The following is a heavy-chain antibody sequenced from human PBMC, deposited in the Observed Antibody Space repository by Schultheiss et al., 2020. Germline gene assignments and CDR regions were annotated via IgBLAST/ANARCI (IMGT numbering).Heavy chain of an antibody. CDR3: ARTTVDCTNGVCYSANWFDP. V-gene: IGHV4-39*07. D-gene: IGHD2-8*01. CDR1: GGSISSGGYY. Sequence: SETLSLTCTVSGGSISSGGYYWSWIRQPPGKGLEWIGEINHSGSTNYNPSLKSRVTISVDTSKNQFSLKLSSVTAADTAVYYCARTTVDCTNGVCYSANWFDPWGQGTLVTVSS. J-gene: IGHJ5*02. CDR2: INHSGST.